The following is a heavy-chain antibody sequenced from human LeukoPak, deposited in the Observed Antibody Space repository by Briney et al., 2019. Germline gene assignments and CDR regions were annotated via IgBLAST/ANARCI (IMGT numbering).Heavy chain of an antibody. V-gene: IGHV1-2*02. CDR3: ASIAAAASFDY. J-gene: IGHJ4*02. D-gene: IGHD6-25*01. CDR1: GYTFTGYY. CDR2: INPNSGGT. Sequence: ASVKVSCKASGYTFTGYYMHWMRQAPGQGLEWMGWINPNSGGTSYAQKFQGRVTMTRDTSISTAYMELSRLRSDDTAVYYCASIAAAASFDYWGQGTLVTVSS.